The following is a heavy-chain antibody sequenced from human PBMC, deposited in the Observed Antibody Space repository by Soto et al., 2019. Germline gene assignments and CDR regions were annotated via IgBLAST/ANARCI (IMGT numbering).Heavy chain of an antibody. CDR2: INPNSGGT. CDR3: ATSIVVVPAARRGYYYGMYV. V-gene: IGHV1-2*04. CDR1: GYTFTGYY. Sequence: QVQLVQSGAEVKKPGASVKVSCKASGYTFTGYYMHWVRQAPGQGLEWMGWINPNSGGTNYAQKFQGWVTMTRDTSISTAYMELSRLRSDDTAVYYCATSIVVVPAARRGYYYGMYVWGQGTTVTVSS. D-gene: IGHD2-2*01. J-gene: IGHJ6*02.